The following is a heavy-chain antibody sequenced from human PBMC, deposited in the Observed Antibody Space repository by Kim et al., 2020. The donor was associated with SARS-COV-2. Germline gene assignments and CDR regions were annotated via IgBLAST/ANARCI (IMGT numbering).Heavy chain of an antibody. D-gene: IGHD3-22*01. CDR1: GFTFSNAW. Sequence: GGSLRLSCTDSGFTFSNAWMTWVRQAPGKGLEWIGRIKSNTDGGTTDYATPVKGRFTISRDDSKNTLVLQINSLKNEDTAVYYCTTERVGYYYDSSAYYYRGQGTLVTVSS. CDR3: TTERVGYYYDSSAYYY. V-gene: IGHV3-15*01. J-gene: IGHJ4*02. CDR2: IKSNTDGGTT.